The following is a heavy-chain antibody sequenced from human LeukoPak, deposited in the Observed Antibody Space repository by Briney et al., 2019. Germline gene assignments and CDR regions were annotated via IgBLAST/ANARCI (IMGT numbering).Heavy chain of an antibody. V-gene: IGHV4-30-2*01. CDR3: ARGIAVAGPLFDY. Sequence: SQTLSLTCTVSGGSISSGGYYWSWIRQPPGKGLEWIGYIYHSGSTYYNPSLKSRVTISVDRSKNQFSLKLSSVTAADTAVYYYARGIAVAGPLFDYWGQGTLVTVSS. CDR2: IYHSGST. D-gene: IGHD6-19*01. CDR1: GGSISSGGYY. J-gene: IGHJ4*02.